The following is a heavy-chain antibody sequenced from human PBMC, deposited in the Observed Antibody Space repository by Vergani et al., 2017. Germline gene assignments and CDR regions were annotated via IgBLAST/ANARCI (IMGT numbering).Heavy chain of an antibody. D-gene: IGHD4-11*01. CDR3: AIVNTETNGHLYYYYDMDV. Sequence: QVQLQQWGGGLLKPSETLSLTCVVNGGPFTSYHWTWIRQSPGEGLEWVGDIDHTGRPDYNPSLKSRLTMSVDKSRNQFSLTLNSVTATDTAIYFCAIVNTETNGHLYYYYDMDVWGQGTAVTVS. J-gene: IGHJ6*02. CDR1: GGPFTSYH. V-gene: IGHV4-34*01. CDR2: IDHTGRP.